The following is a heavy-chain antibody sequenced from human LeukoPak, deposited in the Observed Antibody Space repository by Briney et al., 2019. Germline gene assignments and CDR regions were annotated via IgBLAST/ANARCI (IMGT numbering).Heavy chain of an antibody. J-gene: IGHJ2*01. Sequence: SETLSLTCAVYGGSFSGYYWGWIRQPPGKGLEWIGSIYYSGSTYYNPSLKSRVTISVDTSKNQFSLKLSSVTAADTAVYLCAREIFSGTYGDGKYFDLWGRGTLVTVSS. CDR2: IYYSGST. D-gene: IGHD1-26*01. CDR1: GGSFSGYY. CDR3: AREIFSGTYGDGKYFDL. V-gene: IGHV4-34*01.